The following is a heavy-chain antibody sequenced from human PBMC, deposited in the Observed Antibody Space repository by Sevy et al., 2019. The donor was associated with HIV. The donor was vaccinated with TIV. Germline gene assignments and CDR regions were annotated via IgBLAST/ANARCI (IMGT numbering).Heavy chain of an antibody. CDR1: GFSFSGYS. D-gene: IGHD3-22*01. Sequence: GGSLRLSCAASGFSFSGYSMNWVRQAPGKGLEWVSYISSSSSTIYYADSVKGRFTISRDNAKNSLYLQMNSLRDEDTAVYYCARHPYYDSSGYVDYWGQGTLVTVYS. V-gene: IGHV3-48*02. J-gene: IGHJ4*02. CDR3: ARHPYYDSSGYVDY. CDR2: ISSSSSTI.